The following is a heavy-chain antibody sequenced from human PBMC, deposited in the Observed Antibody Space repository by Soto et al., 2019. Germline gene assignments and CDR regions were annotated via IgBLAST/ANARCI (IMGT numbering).Heavy chain of an antibody. CDR2: IWYDGSNK. CDR3: AKDTYIMVGGTHIDF. V-gene: IGHV3-30*02. Sequence: GGSLRLSCAASGFTFSSYGMHWVRQAPGKGLEWVAVIWYDGSNKYYADSVKGRFTISRDNSKNSLFLQMNSLRADDTALYFCAKDTYIMVGGTHIDFWGRGTLVTVSS. D-gene: IGHD1-26*01. J-gene: IGHJ4*02. CDR1: GFTFSSYG.